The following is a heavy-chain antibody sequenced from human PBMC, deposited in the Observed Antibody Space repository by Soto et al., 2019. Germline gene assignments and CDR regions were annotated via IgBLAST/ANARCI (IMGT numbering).Heavy chain of an antibody. V-gene: IGHV3-30-3*01. D-gene: IGHD3-22*01. J-gene: IGHJ3*02. CDR3: ARDLYYYDSSGYYWGAFDI. Sequence: GGSLRLSCAASGFTFSSYAMHWVRQAPGKGLEWVAVISYDGSNKYYADSVKGRFTISRDNSKNTLYLQMNSLRAEDTAVYYCARDLYYYDSSGYYWGAFDIWGQGTMVT. CDR2: ISYDGSNK. CDR1: GFTFSSYA.